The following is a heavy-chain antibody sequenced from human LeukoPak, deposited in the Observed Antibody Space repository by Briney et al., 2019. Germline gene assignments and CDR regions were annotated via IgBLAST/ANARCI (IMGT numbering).Heavy chain of an antibody. CDR1: GYTLTELS. CDR2: FDPEDGET. V-gene: IGHV1-24*01. J-gene: IGHJ3*02. D-gene: IGHD1-26*01. CDR3: ATVARGVGATPLGAFDI. Sequence: ASVKVSCKVSGYTLTELSMHWVRQAPGKGLEWMGGFDPEDGETIYAQKFQGRVTMTEDTSTDTAYMELSSLRSEDTAVYYCATVARGVGATPLGAFDIWGQGTMVTVSS.